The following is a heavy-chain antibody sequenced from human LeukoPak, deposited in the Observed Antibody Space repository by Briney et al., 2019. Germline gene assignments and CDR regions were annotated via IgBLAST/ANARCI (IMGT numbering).Heavy chain of an antibody. Sequence: SETLSLTCTVSGGSIRSYYWSWIRQPPGKGREGIGYIYYSGSTNYNPSLKSRVTISVDTSKNQYSLKLSSVTAADTAVYYCARLFSSSGWYRAFDIWGQGTMVTVSS. J-gene: IGHJ3*02. V-gene: IGHV4-59*08. D-gene: IGHD6-19*01. CDR3: ARLFSSSGWYRAFDI. CDR1: GGSIRSYY. CDR2: IYYSGST.